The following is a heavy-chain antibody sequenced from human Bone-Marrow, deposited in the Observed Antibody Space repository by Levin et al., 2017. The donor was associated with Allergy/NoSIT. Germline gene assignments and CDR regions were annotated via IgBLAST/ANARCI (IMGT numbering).Heavy chain of an antibody. CDR3: ARGRGVNNMVQGVTLDY. CDR2: MNPNSGNT. J-gene: IGHJ4*02. V-gene: IGHV1-8*01. Sequence: GESLKISCKASGYTFTSYDINWVRQATGQGLEWMGWMNPNSGNTGYAQKFQGRVTMTRNTSISTAYMELSSLRSEDTAVYYCARGRGVNNMVQGVTLDYWGQGTLVTVSS. CDR1: GYTFTSYD. D-gene: IGHD3-10*01.